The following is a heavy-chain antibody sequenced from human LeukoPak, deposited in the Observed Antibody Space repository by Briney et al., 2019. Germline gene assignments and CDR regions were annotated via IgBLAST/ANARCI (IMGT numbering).Heavy chain of an antibody. Sequence: GGSLTLSCAASGFTFSTYSLDWVRQAPGKGLEWISYISSGSTAIFYADSVKGRFTISRDNAKNSLYLQMNSLKDEDTAVYYCARDPSAFDIWGQGTMVTVS. CDR3: ARDPSAFDI. CDR2: ISSGSTAI. J-gene: IGHJ3*02. CDR1: GFTFSTYS. V-gene: IGHV3-48*02.